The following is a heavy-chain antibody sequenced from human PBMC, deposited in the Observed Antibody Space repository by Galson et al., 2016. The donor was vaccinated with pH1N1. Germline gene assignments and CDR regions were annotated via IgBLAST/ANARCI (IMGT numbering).Heavy chain of an antibody. J-gene: IGHJ4*02. CDR2: IDPSNGGT. Sequence: SVKVSCKASGYSLTKYYVHWVRQAPGQGLEWMGVIDPSNGGTIYAQKFQGRVTMTVDRPKSTVDMEVNRLRSEDTAIYYCASFTTRKTGDYWGQGTLVSVST. CDR1: GYSLTKYY. CDR3: ASFTTRKTGDY. D-gene: IGHD3-22*01. V-gene: IGHV1-46*01.